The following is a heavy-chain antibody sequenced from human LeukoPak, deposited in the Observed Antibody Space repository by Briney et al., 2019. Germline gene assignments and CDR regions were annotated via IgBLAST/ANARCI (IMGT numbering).Heavy chain of an antibody. V-gene: IGHV3-21*01. J-gene: IGHJ6*03. CDR3: ARDPGYCSGGSCQYYYYYYMDV. Sequence: GGSLRLSCAASGFTFSSYSMNWVRQAPGKGLEWVSSISSSSSYIYYADSVKGRFTISRDNAKNSLYLQMNSLRAEDTAVYYCARDPGYCSGGSCQYYYYYYMDVWGKGTTVTVSS. CDR2: ISSSSSYI. D-gene: IGHD2-15*01. CDR1: GFTFSSYS.